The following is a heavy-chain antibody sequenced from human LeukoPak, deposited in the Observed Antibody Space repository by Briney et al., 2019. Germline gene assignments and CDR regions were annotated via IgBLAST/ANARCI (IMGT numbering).Heavy chain of an antibody. J-gene: IGHJ4*02. CDR3: TRDGMGDFDY. CDR2: IRSKTYGGTT. Sequence: GGSLRLSCTSSGFTFGDHAMSWFRQAPGKGLEWVGFIRSKTYGGTTEYAASVKGRFTISRDDSKSIAYLQMNSLNTEDTAVYYCTRDGMGDFDYRGQGTLVTVSS. D-gene: IGHD1-26*01. CDR1: GFTFGDHA. V-gene: IGHV3-49*03.